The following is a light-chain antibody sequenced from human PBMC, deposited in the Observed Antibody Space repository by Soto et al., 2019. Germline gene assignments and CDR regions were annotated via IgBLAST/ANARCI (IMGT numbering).Light chain of an antibody. Sequence: QAVVTQEPSLTVSPGGTVTLTCGSNTGAVTSGHYPYWFQQKPGQAPRTLIYETRTKHSWTPARFSGSLIGGKAALTLSGAQPEDEADYYCLLYYGATRVFGGGTKLTVL. J-gene: IGLJ3*02. V-gene: IGLV7-46*01. CDR1: TGAVTSGHY. CDR2: ETR. CDR3: LLYYGATRV.